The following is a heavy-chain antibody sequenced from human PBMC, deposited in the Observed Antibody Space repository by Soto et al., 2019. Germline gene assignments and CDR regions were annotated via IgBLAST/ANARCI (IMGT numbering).Heavy chain of an antibody. CDR3: ARDKILLLWFGETTDYGMDV. V-gene: IGHV3-7*03. J-gene: IGHJ6*02. CDR2: IKQDGSEK. D-gene: IGHD3-10*01. CDR1: GFTFSSYW. Sequence: PGGSLRLSCAASGFTFSSYWMSWVRQAPGKGLEWVANIKQDGSEKYYVDSVKGRFTISRDNAKNSLYLQMNSLRAEDTAVYYCARDKILLLWFGETTDYGMDVWGQGTTVTVSS.